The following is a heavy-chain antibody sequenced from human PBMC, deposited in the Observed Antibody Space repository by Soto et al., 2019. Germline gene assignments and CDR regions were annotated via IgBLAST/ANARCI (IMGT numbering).Heavy chain of an antibody. CDR1: GGSISSSNW. V-gene: IGHV4-4*02. D-gene: IGHD5-18*01. J-gene: IGHJ4*02. CDR2: IYHSGNT. CDR3: ARSGYSYGFDY. Sequence: SETLSLTCAVSGGSISSSNWWSWVRQPPGKGLEWIGEIYHSGNTNYNPSLKSRVTISVDTSKNQFSLKLSSVTAADTAVYYCARSGYSYGFDYWGQGTRVTVSS.